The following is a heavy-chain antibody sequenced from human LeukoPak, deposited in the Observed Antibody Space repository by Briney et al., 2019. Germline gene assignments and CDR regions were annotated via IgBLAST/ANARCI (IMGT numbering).Heavy chain of an antibody. V-gene: IGHV4-39*01. J-gene: IGHJ4*02. CDR3: ARHEAAVLRFLEWSTGSFDY. CDR2: IYYSGST. D-gene: IGHD3-3*01. CDR1: GGSISSSSYY. Sequence: SETLSLTCTVSGGSISSSSYYWGWIRQPPGKGLEWIGSIYYSGSTYYNPSLKSRVTISVDTSKNQFSLRLSSVTAADTAVYYCARHEAAVLRFLEWSTGSFDYWGQGTLVTVSS.